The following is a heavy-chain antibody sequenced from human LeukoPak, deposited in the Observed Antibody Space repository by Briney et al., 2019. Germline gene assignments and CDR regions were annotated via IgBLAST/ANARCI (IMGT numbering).Heavy chain of an antibody. CDR1: GFTLSNYG. Sequence: PGGSLRLSCAASGFTLSNYGMTWVRQAPGKGLEWVSTVSRGDDTFYADSVKGRFTISRDISKNTLHLQMNNLRAEDTAIYYCAKGGQQWLVGTFDSWGQGTLVTVSS. CDR2: VSRGDDT. CDR3: AKGGQQWLVGTFDS. D-gene: IGHD6-19*01. V-gene: IGHV3-23*01. J-gene: IGHJ4*02.